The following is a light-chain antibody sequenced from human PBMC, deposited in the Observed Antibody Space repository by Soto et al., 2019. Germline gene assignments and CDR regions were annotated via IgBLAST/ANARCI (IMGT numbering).Light chain of an antibody. CDR3: QQYASSLVYT. CDR2: SAS. CDR1: QSISSRY. V-gene: IGKV3-20*01. Sequence: EIGLTQSPGTLSLSPGERATLSCRASQSISSRYLARYQQKPGQAPRLLIYSASSRATGIPDRFSGSGSGTDFTLTISRLEPEDFAVYYCQQYASSLVYTFGQGTRLDIK. J-gene: IGKJ2*01.